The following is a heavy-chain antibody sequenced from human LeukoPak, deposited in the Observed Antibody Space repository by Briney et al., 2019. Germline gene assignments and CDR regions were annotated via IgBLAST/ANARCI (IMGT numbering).Heavy chain of an antibody. CDR2: IIPIFGTA. J-gene: IGHJ4*02. D-gene: IGHD2-2*01. CDR3: ARGRVGQLLMELDY. V-gene: IGHV1-69*13. CDR1: GGTFSSYA. Sequence: SVKVSCKASGGTFSSYAISWVRQAPGQGLEWMGGIIPIFGTANYAQKFQGRVTITADESTSTAYMELSSLRSEDTAVYYCARGRVGQLLMELDYWGQGTLVTVSS.